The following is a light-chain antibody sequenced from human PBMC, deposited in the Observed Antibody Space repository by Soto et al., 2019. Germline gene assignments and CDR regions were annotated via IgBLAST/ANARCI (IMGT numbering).Light chain of an antibody. J-gene: IGKJ3*01. CDR2: DAS. CDR3: QQYNSYAFS. V-gene: IGKV1-5*01. CDR1: QSISSW. Sequence: DIQMTQSPSTLSASIVDRVTITCLASQSISSWLAWFQQKPGKAPKLLIYDASSLESGVPSRFSGSGSGTEFTLTISSLQPDDFATYFCQQYNSYAFSFGPGTKVDIK.